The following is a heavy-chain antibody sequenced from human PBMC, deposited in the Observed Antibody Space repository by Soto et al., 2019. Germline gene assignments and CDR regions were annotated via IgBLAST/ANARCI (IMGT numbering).Heavy chain of an antibody. D-gene: IGHD2-2*01. CDR2: ISYDGSNR. CDR1: GFTFSSYA. CDR3: ARTKVVVADADGYGMDV. J-gene: IGHJ6*02. Sequence: QVQLVESGGGVVQPGRSLRLSCAASGFTFSSYAMHWVRQAPGKGLEWVAVISYDGSNRYYADSVKGRFTISRDNSKNTLYLQMNSLRAEDTAVYYCARTKVVVADADGYGMDVWGQGTTVTVSS. V-gene: IGHV3-30-3*01.